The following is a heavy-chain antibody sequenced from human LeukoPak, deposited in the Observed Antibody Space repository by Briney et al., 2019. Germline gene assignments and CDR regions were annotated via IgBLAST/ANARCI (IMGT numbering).Heavy chain of an antibody. CDR2: IYYSGST. CDR1: GGSISSYY. D-gene: IGHD2/OR15-2a*01. V-gene: IGHV4-59*08. Sequence: SETLSLTCTVSGGSISSYYWSWIRQPPGKGLEWIGYIYYSGSTNYNPSLKSRVTISVDTSKNQFSLKLSSVTAADTAVYYCARIPHASITSFFFDYWGQGTWSPSPQ. CDR3: ARIPHASITSFFFDY. J-gene: IGHJ4*02.